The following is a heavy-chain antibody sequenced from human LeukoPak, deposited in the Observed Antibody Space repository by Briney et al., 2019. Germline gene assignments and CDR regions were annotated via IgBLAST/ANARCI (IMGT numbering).Heavy chain of an antibody. Sequence: SETLSLTYTVSGGSISSYYWSWIRQPAGKGLEWIGRIYTSGSTNYNPSLKSRVTMSVDTSKNQFSLKLSSVTAADTAVYYCARGTGNYYYYYMDVWGKGTTVTVSS. CDR3: ARGTGNYYYYYMDV. CDR2: IYTSGST. CDR1: GGSISSYY. D-gene: IGHD1-1*01. J-gene: IGHJ6*03. V-gene: IGHV4-4*07.